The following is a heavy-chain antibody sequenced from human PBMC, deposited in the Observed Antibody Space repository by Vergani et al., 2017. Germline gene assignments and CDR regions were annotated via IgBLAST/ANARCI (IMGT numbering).Heavy chain of an antibody. D-gene: IGHD4-23*01. CDR3: ARDNKQLRPRAFDL. V-gene: IGHV4-61*02. CDR1: GASINNDFYY. J-gene: IGHJ3*01. Sequence: QVQLQESGPGLVKPSQTLSLTCTVSGASINNDFYYWHWIRQPAGKGLEWIGRIYVSGITDYNSSLQSRVSMSVDTSKNQFSLTLTSVTAADTAVYYCARDNKQLRPRAFDLCVQGTMVTVSS. CDR2: IYVSGIT.